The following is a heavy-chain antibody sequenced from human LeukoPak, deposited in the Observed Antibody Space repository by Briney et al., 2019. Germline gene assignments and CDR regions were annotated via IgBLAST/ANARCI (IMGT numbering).Heavy chain of an antibody. J-gene: IGHJ4*02. V-gene: IGHV3-48*02. CDR2: ISSSSRTI. CDR3: ARELYGDYVFDY. CDR1: GFTFSSYD. D-gene: IGHD4-17*01. Sequence: GGPLRLSCEASGFTFSSYDMNWVRKAPGKGLEWLSYISSSSRTIYYADSVKGRFSISRDNAKNSLYLQMNSLRDEDTAVYYCARELYGDYVFDYWGQGTLVTVSS.